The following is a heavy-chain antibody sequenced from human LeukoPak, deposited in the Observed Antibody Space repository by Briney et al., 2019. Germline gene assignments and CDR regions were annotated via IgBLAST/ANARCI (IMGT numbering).Heavy chain of an antibody. Sequence: ASVKVSCKASGGTFSSYAISWVRQAPGQGLEWVGGIIPIFGTANYAQKFQGRVTITADESTSTAYMELSSLRSEDTAVYYCARSVSDTRYDYWGQGTLVTVSS. V-gene: IGHV1-69*01. CDR3: ARSVSDTRYDY. CDR1: GGTFSSYA. D-gene: IGHD5/OR15-5a*01. CDR2: IIPIFGTA. J-gene: IGHJ4*02.